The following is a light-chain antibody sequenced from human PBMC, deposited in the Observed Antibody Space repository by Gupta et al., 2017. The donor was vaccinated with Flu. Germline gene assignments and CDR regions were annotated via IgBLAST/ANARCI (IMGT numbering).Light chain of an antibody. CDR2: EVS. CDR1: SSDVGGFNF. CDR3: SSYTTNRSFV. J-gene: IGLJ1*01. V-gene: IGLV2-14*01. Sequence: QSALTQVASVSGSPGQSITFPCTGTSSDVGGFNFVSWYQHHPGKAPKLMIFEVSNRPSGVSNRFSGSKSDNTASLTISGLQAEDEADYYCSSYTTNRSFVFGTGTKVTVL.